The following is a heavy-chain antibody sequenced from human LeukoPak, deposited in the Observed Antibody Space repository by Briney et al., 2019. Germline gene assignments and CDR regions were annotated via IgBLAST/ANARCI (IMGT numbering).Heavy chain of an antibody. D-gene: IGHD3-22*01. CDR2: ISPYNGDT. CDR1: SYSFINFG. J-gene: IGHJ3*02. CDR3: ARDGKYDSSGYSLALDT. V-gene: IGHV1-18*01. Sequence: ASVKVSCKTSSYSFINFGITWVRQAPGQGLEWMGWISPYNGDTKYAQNVQGRVTMTTDTSTSTAYMELRSLTPDDTAVYYCARDGKYDSSGYSLALDTWGQGTMVTISS.